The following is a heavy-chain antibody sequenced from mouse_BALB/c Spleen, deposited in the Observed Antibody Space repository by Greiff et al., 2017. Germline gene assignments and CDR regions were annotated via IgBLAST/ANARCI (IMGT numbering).Heavy chain of an antibody. CDR3: ATGYCSSYGAIDY. V-gene: IGHV3-1*02. CDR2: IHYSGSN. D-gene: IGHD1-1*01. J-gene: IGHJ4*01. CDR1: GFSITSGYR. Sequence: EVKVVESGPDLVKPSQSLSLSCTVTGFSITSGYRWHWIRQFPGNKLEWMGYIHYSGSNNYNHSIKIRISITLDTSNNQFFLQLNSLTTEDTAKSYCATGYCSSYGAIDYWGQGTSVTVSS.